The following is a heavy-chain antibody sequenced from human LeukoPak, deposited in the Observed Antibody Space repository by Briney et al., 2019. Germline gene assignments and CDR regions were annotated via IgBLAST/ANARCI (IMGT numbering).Heavy chain of an antibody. CDR2: ISWDGGST. CDR1: GFTFDDYT. CDR3: AKDMLGGYSYGVRRAFDI. Sequence: GGSLRLSGAASGFTFDDYTMHWVRQAPGKGLEWVSLISWDGGSTYYADSVKGRFTISRDNSKNSLYLQMNSLRTEDTALYYCAKDMLGGYSYGVRRAFDIWGQGTMVTVSS. J-gene: IGHJ3*02. V-gene: IGHV3-43*01. D-gene: IGHD5-18*01.